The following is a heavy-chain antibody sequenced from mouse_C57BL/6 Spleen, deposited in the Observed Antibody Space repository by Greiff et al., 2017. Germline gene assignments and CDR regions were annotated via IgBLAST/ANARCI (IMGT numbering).Heavy chain of an antibody. D-gene: IGHD2-4*01. CDR3: ARVIYYDYESHFDY. V-gene: IGHV3-6*01. J-gene: IGHJ2*01. Sequence: ESGPGLVKPSQSLSLTCSVTGYSITSGYYWNWIRQFPGNKLEWMGYISYDGSNNYNPSLQNRISITRDTSKNRLFLKLNSVTTEDTATCYCARVIYYDYESHFDYWGQGTTLTVSS. CDR1: GYSITSGYY. CDR2: ISYDGSN.